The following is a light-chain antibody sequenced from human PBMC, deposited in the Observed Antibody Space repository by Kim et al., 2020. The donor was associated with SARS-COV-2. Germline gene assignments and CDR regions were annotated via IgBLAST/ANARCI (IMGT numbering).Light chain of an antibody. CDR1: QSVSSN. CDR2: GEF. J-gene: IGKJ2*01. Sequence: EIVMTQSQATLSVSPGERATLSCRASQSVSSNLAWYQQKPGQAPRLLIYGEFTRATGIPARFSGSGSGTEFTLTISSLQSEDFAVYYCQQYNNWAPYTFGQGTKLEI. CDR3: QQYNNWAPYT. V-gene: IGKV3-15*01.